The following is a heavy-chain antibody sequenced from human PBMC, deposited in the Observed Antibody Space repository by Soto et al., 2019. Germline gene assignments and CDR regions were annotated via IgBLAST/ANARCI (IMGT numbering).Heavy chain of an antibody. Sequence: EVQLVESGGGLVQPGGSLRLSCAASGFTFSSYSMNWVRQAPGKGLEWVSYISSSSSTIYYADSVKGRFTISRDNAKKSLYLQMNSMTDEDTVVYYCESWVGDIEARPVDYWGQGTLVTVSS. V-gene: IGHV3-48*02. CDR2: ISSSSSTI. CDR1: GFTFSSYS. D-gene: IGHD6-6*01. J-gene: IGHJ4*02. CDR3: ESWVGDIEARPVDY.